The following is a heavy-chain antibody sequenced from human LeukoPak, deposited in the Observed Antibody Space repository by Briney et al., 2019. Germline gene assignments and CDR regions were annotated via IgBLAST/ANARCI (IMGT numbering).Heavy chain of an antibody. CDR2: ISGSGGST. V-gene: IGHV3-23*01. Sequence: PGESLRLSCAASGFTFSSYAMSWVRQAPGKGLEWVSAISGSGGSTYYADSVKGRFTISRDNSKNTLYLQMSSLRAEDTAVYYCAKDYYDSSGYWYYFDYWGQGTLVTVSS. J-gene: IGHJ4*02. CDR3: AKDYYDSSGYWYYFDY. D-gene: IGHD3-22*01. CDR1: GFTFSSYA.